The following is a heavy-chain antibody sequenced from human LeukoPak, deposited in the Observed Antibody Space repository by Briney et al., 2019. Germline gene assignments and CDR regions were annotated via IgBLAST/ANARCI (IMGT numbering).Heavy chain of an antibody. Sequence: GGSLRLSCAASGFTFSGYGMHWVRQAPGKGLEWVAFVRYDSSNKYYADSVKGRFTVSRGNSKNMLYLQMNSLRAEDTAVYYCARGSKSYGDYIRSRIHYFDYWGQGTLVTVSS. CDR2: VRYDSSNK. D-gene: IGHD4-17*01. CDR1: GFTFSGYG. CDR3: ARGSKSYGDYIRSRIHYFDY. J-gene: IGHJ4*02. V-gene: IGHV3-30*02.